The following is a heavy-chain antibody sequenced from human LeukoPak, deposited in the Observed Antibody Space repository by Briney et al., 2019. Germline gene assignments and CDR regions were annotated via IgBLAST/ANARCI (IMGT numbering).Heavy chain of an antibody. CDR3: ARGEGGGSYPGNWFDP. V-gene: IGHV4-34*01. CDR1: GFTFSSYW. D-gene: IGHD2-15*01. CDR2: INHSGST. Sequence: GSLRLSCAASGFTFSSYWMSWVRQPPGKGLEWIGEINHSGSTNYNPSLKSRVTISVDTSKNQFSLKLSSVTAADTAVYYCARGEGGGSYPGNWFDPWGQGTLVTVSS. J-gene: IGHJ5*02.